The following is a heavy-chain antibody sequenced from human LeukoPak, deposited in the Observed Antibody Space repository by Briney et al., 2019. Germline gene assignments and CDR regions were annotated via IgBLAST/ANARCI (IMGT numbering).Heavy chain of an antibody. CDR3: ARLSQQWLVGYNWFDP. CDR2: IYYSGST. Sequence: PSETLSLXCTVSGGSISSSSYYCGWIRQPPGKGLEWIGCIYYSGSTYYNPSLKSRVTISVDTSKNQFSLKLSSVTAADTAVYYCARLSQQWLVGYNWFDPWGQGTLVTVSS. D-gene: IGHD6-19*01. V-gene: IGHV4-39*01. J-gene: IGHJ5*02. CDR1: GGSISSSSYY.